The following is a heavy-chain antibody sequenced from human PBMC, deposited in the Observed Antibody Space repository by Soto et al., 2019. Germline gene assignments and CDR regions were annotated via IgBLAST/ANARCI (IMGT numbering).Heavy chain of an antibody. CDR1: GYTFTSYD. J-gene: IGHJ3*02. D-gene: IGHD4-17*01. CDR3: AGTLTYGDYVQDAFDI. V-gene: IGHV1-8*01. Sequence: ASVKVSCKASGYTFTSYDINWVRQATGQGLEWMGWMNPNSGNTGYAQKFQGRVTMTRNTSISTAYMELSSLRSEDTAVYYCAGTLTYGDYVQDAFDIWGQGTMVTVSS. CDR2: MNPNSGNT.